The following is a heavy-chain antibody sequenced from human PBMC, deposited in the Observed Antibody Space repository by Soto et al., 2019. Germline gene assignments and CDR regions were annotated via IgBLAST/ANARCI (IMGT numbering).Heavy chain of an antibody. CDR2: ISYRGTT. J-gene: IGHJ6*02. CDR3: ARDGVTRSWYNYYGVDV. CDR1: GGSISSYY. Sequence: QVQLQESGPGLVKPSETLSLTCTVSGGSISSYYWSWIRQPPGKGLEWIGYISYRGTTNYNPSLRSRATISVATPKHPSSPQLGSVPAADTAVYYCARDGVTRSWYNYYGVDVWGQGTTVTVSS. D-gene: IGHD6-13*01. V-gene: IGHV4-59*01.